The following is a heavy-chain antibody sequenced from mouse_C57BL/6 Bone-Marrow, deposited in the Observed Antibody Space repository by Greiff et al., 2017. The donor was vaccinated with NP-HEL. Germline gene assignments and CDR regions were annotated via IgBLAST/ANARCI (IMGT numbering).Heavy chain of an antibody. J-gene: IGHJ1*03. Sequence: QVQLQQSGAELARPGASVKMSCKASGYTFTSYTMHWVKQRPGQGLEWIGYINPSSGYTKYNQKFKDKATLTADKSSSTAYMQLSSLTSEDSAFYYCARNDYYYGSSYGYFDVWGTGTTVTVSS. CDR2: INPSSGYT. D-gene: IGHD1-1*01. CDR3: ARNDYYYGSSYGYFDV. CDR1: GYTFTSYT. V-gene: IGHV1-4*01.